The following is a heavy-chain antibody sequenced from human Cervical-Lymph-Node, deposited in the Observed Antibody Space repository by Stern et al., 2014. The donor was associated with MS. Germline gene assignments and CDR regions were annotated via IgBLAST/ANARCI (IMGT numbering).Heavy chain of an antibody. J-gene: IGHJ3*02. Sequence: VQLVQSGGGLIQPGGSLRLSCAASGFTVTNNYMSWVRQAPGRGLEWVSFIYSDGRTNYADSVKGRFTISRDTSKNTVFLQMNGLRAEDTAVYYCARGGGDWNAFAIWGQGTTITVSS. CDR1: GFTVTNNY. V-gene: IGHV3-53*01. CDR3: ARGGGDWNAFAI. CDR2: IYSDGRT. D-gene: IGHD2-21*02.